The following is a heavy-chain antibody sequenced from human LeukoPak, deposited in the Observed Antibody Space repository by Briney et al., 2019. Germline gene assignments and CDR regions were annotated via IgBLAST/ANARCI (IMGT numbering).Heavy chain of an antibody. Sequence: TSVTVSCKASGFTSTTSTMQWVRQARGQGVEWIGWIVVCSGDTNYEEKFQERVTITRDMSTSTVYMELSSLRSDDTAVYYCAADQPRYPDAFDIWGQGTMVTVSS. J-gene: IGHJ3*02. V-gene: IGHV1-58*02. CDR2: IVVCSGDT. D-gene: IGHD1-1*01. CDR3: AADQPRYPDAFDI. CDR1: GFTSTTST.